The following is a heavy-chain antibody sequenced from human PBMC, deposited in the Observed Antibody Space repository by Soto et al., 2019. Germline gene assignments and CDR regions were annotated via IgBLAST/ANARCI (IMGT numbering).Heavy chain of an antibody. Sequence: EVQLVESGGGLVQPGGSLRLSCAASGFSVSDNYMSWVRQAPGKGLEWISVIYSSGDTYYADYVKGRLTISRDISRNTLYLQIKDLRVEDTAIYYCARNPGYGRGVSFDPWGQGIPVTVSS. CDR1: GFSVSDNY. D-gene: IGHD2-8*01. V-gene: IGHV3-66*01. J-gene: IGHJ5*02. CDR3: ARNPGYGRGVSFDP. CDR2: IYSSGDT.